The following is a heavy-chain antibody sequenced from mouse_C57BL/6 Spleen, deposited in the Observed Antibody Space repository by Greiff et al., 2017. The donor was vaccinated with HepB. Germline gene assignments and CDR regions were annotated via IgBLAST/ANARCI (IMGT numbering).Heavy chain of an antibody. CDR1: GYTFTDYN. V-gene: IGHV1-18*01. J-gene: IGHJ4*01. CDR3: AGHDYGKGGYAMDY. CDR2: INPNNGGT. Sequence: EVQLQQSGPELVKPGASVKIPCKASGYTFTDYNMDWVKQSHGKSLEWIGDINPNNGGTIYNQKFKGKATLTVDKSSSTAYMELRSLTSEDTAVYYCAGHDYGKGGYAMDYWGQGTSVTVSS. D-gene: IGHD1-1*01.